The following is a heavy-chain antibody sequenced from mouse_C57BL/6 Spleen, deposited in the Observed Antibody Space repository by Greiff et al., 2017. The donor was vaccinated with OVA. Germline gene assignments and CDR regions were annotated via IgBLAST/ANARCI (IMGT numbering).Heavy chain of an antibody. Sequence: QVQLKESGAELVRPGASVKLSCKASGYTFTDYYINWVKQRPGQGLEWIARIYPGSGNTYYNEKFKGKATLTAEKSSSTAYMQLSSLTSEDSAVYFCARPYGSSPYYAMDYWGQGTSVTVSS. CDR1: GYTFTDYY. CDR3: ARPYGSSPYYAMDY. CDR2: IYPGSGNT. D-gene: IGHD1-1*01. V-gene: IGHV1-76*01. J-gene: IGHJ4*01.